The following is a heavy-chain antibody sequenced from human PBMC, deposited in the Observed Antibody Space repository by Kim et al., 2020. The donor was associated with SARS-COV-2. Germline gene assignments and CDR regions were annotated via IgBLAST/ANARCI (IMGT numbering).Heavy chain of an antibody. J-gene: IGHJ6*02. Sequence: GGSLRLSCAASGFTFSSYAMHWVRQAPGKGLEWVAVISYDGSNKYYADSVKGRFTISRDNSKNTLYLQMNSLRAEDTAVYYCARGPNHIAVAGTLYYYYYYGMDVWGQGTTVTVSS. CDR3: ARGPNHIAVAGTLYYYYYYGMDV. CDR2: ISYDGSNK. V-gene: IGHV3-30-3*01. D-gene: IGHD6-19*01. CDR1: GFTFSSYA.